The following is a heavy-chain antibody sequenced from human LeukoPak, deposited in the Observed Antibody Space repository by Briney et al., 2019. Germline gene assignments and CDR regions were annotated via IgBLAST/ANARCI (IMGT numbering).Heavy chain of an antibody. CDR3: TRGGDLSTVAGALDY. D-gene: IGHD6-19*01. CDR1: GFTFGDYA. Sequence: GGSLRLSCTASGFTFGDYAMTWVRQAPGKGLEWVGFIRSKIYGGTPEYAAPVKGRFTISRDDSKSIAYLQMNSLKTEDTAVYYCTRGGDLSTVAGALDYWGQGTLVTVSS. J-gene: IGHJ4*02. V-gene: IGHV3-49*04. CDR2: IRSKIYGGTP.